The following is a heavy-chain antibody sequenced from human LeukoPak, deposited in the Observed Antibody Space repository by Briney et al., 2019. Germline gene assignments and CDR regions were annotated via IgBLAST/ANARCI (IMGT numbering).Heavy chain of an antibody. CDR3: ARGFWSGYSVVSYYYGMDV. D-gene: IGHD3-3*01. CDR2: INHSGST. Sequence: SGTLSLTCAVYGGSFSGYYWSWIRQPPGKGLEWIGEINHSGSTNYNPSLKSRVTISVDTSKNQFSLKLSSVTAADTAVYYCARGFWSGYSVVSYYYGMDVWGQGTTVTVSS. V-gene: IGHV4-34*01. CDR1: GGSFSGYY. J-gene: IGHJ6*02.